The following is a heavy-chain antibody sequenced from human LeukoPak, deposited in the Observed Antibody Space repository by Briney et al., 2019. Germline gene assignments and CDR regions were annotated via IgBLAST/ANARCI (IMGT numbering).Heavy chain of an antibody. CDR2: IYPGDSDT. D-gene: IGHD4-17*01. Sequence: HGESLKISCKGSGYSFTSYWIGCVRQMPGKGLEWMGIIYPGDSDTRYSPSFQGQVTISADKSISTAYLQWSSLKASDTAMYYCARLNTVKDGEYFPYYYGMDVWGQGTTVTVSS. CDR3: ARLNTVKDGEYFPYYYGMDV. V-gene: IGHV5-51*01. CDR1: GYSFTSYW. J-gene: IGHJ6*02.